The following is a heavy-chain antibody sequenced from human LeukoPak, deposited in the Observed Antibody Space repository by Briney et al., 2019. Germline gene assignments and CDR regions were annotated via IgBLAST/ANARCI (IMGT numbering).Heavy chain of an antibody. CDR3: ARHYISGYFFDY. V-gene: IGHV4-59*08. CDR2: VSYSGST. Sequence: SETLSLTCSVSGGSISSDYWSWIRQPPGKGLEWIGYVSYSGSTNYNPSLKSRVTISVDTSKNQFSLKLSSVTAADTAVYYCARHYISGYFFDYWGRGTLVTVSS. J-gene: IGHJ4*02. D-gene: IGHD1-14*01. CDR1: GGSISSDY.